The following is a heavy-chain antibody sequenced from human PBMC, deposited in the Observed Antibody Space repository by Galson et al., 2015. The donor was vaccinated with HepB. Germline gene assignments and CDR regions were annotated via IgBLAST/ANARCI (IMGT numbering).Heavy chain of an antibody. J-gene: IGHJ3*02. Sequence: LRLSCAASGFTFSSYSMNWVRQAPGKGLEWVSSISSSSSYIYYADSVKGRYTISRDNAKNSLYLQMNSLRAEDTAVYYCAASVFGGATVHNAFDIWGQGTMVTVST. CDR3: AASVFGGATVHNAFDI. V-gene: IGHV3-21*01. CDR2: ISSSSSYI. CDR1: GFTFSSYS. D-gene: IGHD1-26*01.